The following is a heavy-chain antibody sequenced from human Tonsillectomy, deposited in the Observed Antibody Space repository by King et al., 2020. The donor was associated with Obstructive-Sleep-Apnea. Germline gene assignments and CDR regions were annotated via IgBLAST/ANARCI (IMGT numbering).Heavy chain of an antibody. V-gene: IGHV3-13*04. CDR1: GFTFSSYD. Sequence: VQLVESGGGLVQPGGSLRLSFAASGFTFSSYDMHWVRQATGKGLEWVSAIGTACDTYYPGSVKGRFTISRENAKKSLYLQMNSLRAGDTAVYYCARDLGYGAFDIWGQGTMVTVSS. CDR2: IGTACDT. CDR3: ARDLGYGAFDI. J-gene: IGHJ3*02. D-gene: IGHD6-13*01.